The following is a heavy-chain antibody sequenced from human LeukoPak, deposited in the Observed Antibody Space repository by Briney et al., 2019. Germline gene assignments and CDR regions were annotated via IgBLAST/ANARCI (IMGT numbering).Heavy chain of an antibody. J-gene: IGHJ4*02. CDR2: INHSGST. D-gene: IGHD6-19*01. V-gene: IGHV4-34*01. CDR3: ARDLGHSSGWYASDY. CDR1: GGSFSGYY. Sequence: SETLSLTCAVYGGSFSGYYWSWIRQPPGKGLEWIGEINHSGSTDYNPSLKSRVTISVDTSKNQFSLKLSSVTAADTAVYYCARDLGHSSGWYASDYWGQGTLVTVSS.